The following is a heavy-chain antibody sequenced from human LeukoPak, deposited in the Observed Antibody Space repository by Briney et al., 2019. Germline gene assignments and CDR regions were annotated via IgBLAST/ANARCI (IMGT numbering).Heavy chain of an antibody. V-gene: IGHV3-9*01. CDR3: AKDMEYSGYGIFDY. Sequence: PGGSLRLSCAASGFTFDDYAMHWVRQAPGKGLEWVSGISWNSGSIGYADSVKGRFTISRDNAKNSLYLQMNSLRAEDTALYYCAKDMEYSGYGIFDYWGQGTLVTVSS. CDR1: GFTFDDYA. J-gene: IGHJ4*02. D-gene: IGHD5-12*01. CDR2: ISWNSGSI.